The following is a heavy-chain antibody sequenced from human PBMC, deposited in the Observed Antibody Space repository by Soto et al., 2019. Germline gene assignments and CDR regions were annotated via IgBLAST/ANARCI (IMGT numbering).Heavy chain of an antibody. CDR2: IYYSGST. Sequence: SETLSLTCTVSGGSISSYYWSWIRQPPGKGLEWIGYIYYSGSTNYNPSLKTRVTISVHPSKNQFSLKLSSVTAADTAVYYCARHYGGTLDYWGQGTLVTVSS. D-gene: IGHD4-17*01. CDR1: GGSISSYY. J-gene: IGHJ4*02. V-gene: IGHV4-59*08. CDR3: ARHYGGTLDY.